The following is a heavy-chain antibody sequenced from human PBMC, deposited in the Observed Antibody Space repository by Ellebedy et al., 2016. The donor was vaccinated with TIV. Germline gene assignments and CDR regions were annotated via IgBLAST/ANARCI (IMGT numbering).Heavy chain of an antibody. J-gene: IGHJ5*02. V-gene: IGHV4-34*09. CDR2: INHSGST. Sequence: SETLSLTXAVYGGSFSGYYWSWIRQPPGKGLEWIGEINHSGSTNYNPSLKSRVTISVDTSKNQFSLKLSSVTAADTAVYYCARVGPLFGELGPWGQGALVTVSS. CDR3: ARVGPLFGELGP. D-gene: IGHD3-10*02. CDR1: GGSFSGYY.